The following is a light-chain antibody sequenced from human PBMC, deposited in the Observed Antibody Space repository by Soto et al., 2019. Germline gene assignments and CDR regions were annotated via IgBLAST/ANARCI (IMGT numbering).Light chain of an antibody. Sequence: DIQMTQFPSTLSASVGDRVTITCRASQSISSWLAWYLQKAGKAPRLLIHEASSLQSGVPSRFSGSGSGTEFPITISGLQPDDFATYYCQQYHRYPITFGQGTKVEIK. CDR1: QSISSW. CDR2: EAS. V-gene: IGKV1-5*03. CDR3: QQYHRYPIT. J-gene: IGKJ1*01.